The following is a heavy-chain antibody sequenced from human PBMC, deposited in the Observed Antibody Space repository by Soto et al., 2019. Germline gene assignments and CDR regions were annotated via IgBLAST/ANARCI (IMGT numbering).Heavy chain of an antibody. V-gene: IGHV4-59*08. Sequence: QVQLQESGPGLVKTSETLSLTCTVSGQSISSYYWSWIRQSPGKGPEWIGYIFYTGSTNYNPSLQSRATISIDTSKNHFSLLLTSLTAADTAVYYCARHGGYDYNFDFWGQGTLVTVSS. D-gene: IGHD5-12*01. J-gene: IGHJ4*02. CDR1: GQSISSYY. CDR2: IFYTGST. CDR3: ARHGGYDYNFDF.